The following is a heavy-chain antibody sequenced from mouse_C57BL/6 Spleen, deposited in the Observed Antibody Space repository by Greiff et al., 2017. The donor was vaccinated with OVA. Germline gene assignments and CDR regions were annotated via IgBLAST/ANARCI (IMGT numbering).Heavy chain of an antibody. V-gene: IGHV1-39*01. J-gene: IGHJ4*01. Sequence: VQLQQSGPELVKPGASVKISCKASGYSFTDYNMNWVKQSNGKSLEWIGVINPNYGTTSYNQKFKGKATLTVDQSSSTAYMQLNSLTSEDSAVYYCARDGSHGNYEANYYAMDYWGQGTSVTVSS. CDR3: ARDGSHGNYEANYYAMDY. CDR1: GYSFTDYN. D-gene: IGHD2-1*01. CDR2: INPNYGTT.